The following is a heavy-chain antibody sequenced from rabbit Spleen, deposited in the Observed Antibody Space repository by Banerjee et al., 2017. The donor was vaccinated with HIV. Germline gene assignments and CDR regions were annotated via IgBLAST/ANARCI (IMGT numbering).Heavy chain of an antibody. CDR3: ARSYAGYVGWDDLYL. D-gene: IGHD7-1*01. CDR1: GFSFSDRDV. V-gene: IGHV1S40*01. J-gene: IGHJ6*01. CDR2: IAGSSSGFT. Sequence: QSLEESGGDLVKPGASLTLTCKASGFSFSDRDVMCWVRQAPGKGLEWISCIAGSSSGFTYSATWAKGRFTISKTSSTTVTLQMTSLTAADTATYFCARSYAGYVGWDDLYLWGPGTLVTVS.